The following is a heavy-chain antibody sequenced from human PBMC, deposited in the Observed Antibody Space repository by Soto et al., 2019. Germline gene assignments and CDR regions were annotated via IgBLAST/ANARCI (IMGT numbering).Heavy chain of an antibody. D-gene: IGHD6-19*01. Sequence: GGSLRLSCAAAGFNVSDNYMGWVRQAPGKGLEWVSSFFTGGSTDYADSVKGRFTISRDDSKNTVYLQTNSLRAEDTAVYFCVRERRGLGIGFDHWGQGTLVTVS. CDR3: VRERRGLGIGFDH. V-gene: IGHV3-53*01. CDR2: FFTGGST. J-gene: IGHJ4*02. CDR1: GFNVSDNY.